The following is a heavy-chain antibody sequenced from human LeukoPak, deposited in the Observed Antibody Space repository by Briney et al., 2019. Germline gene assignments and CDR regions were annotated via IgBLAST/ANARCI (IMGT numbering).Heavy chain of an antibody. V-gene: IGHV4-59*01. CDR1: GGSISSYY. Sequence: SETLSLTCTVSGGSISSYYWSWIRQPPGKGLEWIGYIYYSGSTNYNPSLKSRVTISVDTSKNQFSLKLSSVTAADTAVYYCARDGGSVVTAWGENFDYWGQGTLVTVSS. CDR3: ARDGGSVVTAWGENFDY. CDR2: IYYSGST. J-gene: IGHJ4*02. D-gene: IGHD2-21*02.